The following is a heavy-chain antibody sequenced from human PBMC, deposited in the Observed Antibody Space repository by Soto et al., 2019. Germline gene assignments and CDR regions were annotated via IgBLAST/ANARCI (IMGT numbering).Heavy chain of an antibody. CDR1: GFTFSSHA. CDR3: GKEVFPAAYAATTAFDL. CDR2: VDGSGADT. V-gene: IGHV3-23*01. Sequence: VGSLRLSCAASGFTFSSHAMGWLRQAPGTEPEWVAFVDGSGADTSYADSVKGRFTISRDNSENSLYLHMNSLRAEGSGRYFWGKEVFPAAYAATTAFDLWGQGALVPVSS. J-gene: IGHJ4*02. D-gene: IGHD2-21*02.